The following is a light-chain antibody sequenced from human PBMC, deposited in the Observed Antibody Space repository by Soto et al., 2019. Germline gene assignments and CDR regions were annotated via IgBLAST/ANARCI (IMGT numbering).Light chain of an antibody. V-gene: IGKV3-20*01. J-gene: IGKJ1*01. CDR1: QSVSSGH. Sequence: DIVLTQSPGTRALSAGERASLSCRASQSVSSGHLAWYQQKPGQAPRLLIYGASSRATGIPDRFSGSGSGTDFTLTISRLEPEDFAVYSCHQYGSSPWTFGQGTKVDIK. CDR3: HQYGSSPWT. CDR2: GAS.